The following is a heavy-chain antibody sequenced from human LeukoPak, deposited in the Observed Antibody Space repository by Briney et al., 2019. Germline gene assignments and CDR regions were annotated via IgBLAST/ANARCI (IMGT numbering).Heavy chain of an antibody. D-gene: IGHD5-24*01. CDR3: ATCPPGRDGYILDY. V-gene: IGHV3-33*01. J-gene: IGHJ4*02. Sequence: PGRSLRLSCAASGFTFSSYGMHWVRQAPGKGLEWVAVIWYAGSNKYYADSVKGRFTISRDNSKNTLYLQMNSLRAEDTAVYYCATCPPGRDGYILDYWGQGTLVTVSS. CDR1: GFTFSSYG. CDR2: IWYAGSNK.